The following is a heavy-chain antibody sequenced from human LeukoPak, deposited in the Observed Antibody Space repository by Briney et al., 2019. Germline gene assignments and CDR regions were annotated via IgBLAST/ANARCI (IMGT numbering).Heavy chain of an antibody. V-gene: IGHV3-23*01. CDR3: AKVSDTAMVSGFDY. CDR2: ISGSGGGT. Sequence: GGSLRLSCAASGFTFSSYAMSWVRQAPGKGLEWVSAISGSGGGTYYADSVKGRFTISRDNSKNTLYMQMNSLRAEDTAVYYCAKVSDTAMVSGFDYWGQGTLVTVSS. D-gene: IGHD5-18*01. CDR1: GFTFSSYA. J-gene: IGHJ4*02.